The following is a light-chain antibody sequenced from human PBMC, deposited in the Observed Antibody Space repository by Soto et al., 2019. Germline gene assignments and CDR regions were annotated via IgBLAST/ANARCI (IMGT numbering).Light chain of an antibody. Sequence: DIQMTQSPSTLSASVGDRVTITCRASQSISSWLAWYQQKPGKAPKVLIYDASSLESGVPSRFSGSGSGTEFSLTISSLQPDDFATYYCKQYNHYWTVGQGNKVDIK. CDR1: QSISSW. V-gene: IGKV1-5*01. CDR2: DAS. J-gene: IGKJ1*01. CDR3: KQYNHYWT.